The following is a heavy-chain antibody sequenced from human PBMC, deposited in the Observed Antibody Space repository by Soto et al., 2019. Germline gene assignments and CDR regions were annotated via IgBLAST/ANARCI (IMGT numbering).Heavy chain of an antibody. CDR3: ARVDGPYYFDY. D-gene: IGHD4-17*01. Sequence: SETLSLTCAVSGYSISSGYYWGWIRQPPGKGLEWIGSIYHSGSTYYNPSLKSRVTISVDTSKNQFSLKLSSVTAADTAMYYCARVDGPYYFDYWGQGTLVTVSS. J-gene: IGHJ4*02. CDR1: GYSISSGYY. CDR2: IYHSGST. V-gene: IGHV4-38-2*01.